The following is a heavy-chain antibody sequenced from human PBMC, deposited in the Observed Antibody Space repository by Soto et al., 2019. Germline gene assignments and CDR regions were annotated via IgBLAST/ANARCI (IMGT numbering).Heavy chain of an antibody. V-gene: IGHV3-48*03. CDR3: ARFYSSSSGYYYGMDV. CDR2: ISSSGSTI. CDR1: GFTFSSYE. Sequence: GGSLRLSCAASGFTFSSYEMNWVRQAPGKGLEWVPYISSSGSTIYYADSVKGRFTISRDNAKNSLYLQMNSLRAEDTAVYYCARFYSSSSGYYYGMDVWGQGTTVTVSS. J-gene: IGHJ6*02. D-gene: IGHD6-6*01.